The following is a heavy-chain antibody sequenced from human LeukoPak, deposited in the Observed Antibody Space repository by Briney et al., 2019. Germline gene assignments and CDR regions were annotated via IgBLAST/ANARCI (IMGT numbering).Heavy chain of an antibody. Sequence: PGGSLRLSCAASGFTFSSYEMNWVRQAPGKGLEWVSYISSSGGTIYYADSVKGRFTISRDNAKNSLYLQMNSLRAEDTAVYYCARKGCSSTSCYRYYYYGMDVWGKGTTVTVSS. D-gene: IGHD2-2*01. J-gene: IGHJ6*04. CDR2: ISSSGGTI. CDR3: ARKGCSSTSCYRYYYYGMDV. CDR1: GFTFSSYE. V-gene: IGHV3-48*03.